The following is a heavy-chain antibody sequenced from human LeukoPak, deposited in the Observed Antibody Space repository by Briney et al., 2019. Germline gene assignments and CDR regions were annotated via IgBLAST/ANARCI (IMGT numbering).Heavy chain of an antibody. CDR1: GRSISRGGYY. CDR3: ARDPYGGNANFDY. Sequence: SQTLSLTCTVSGRSISRGGYYWGWIRQHPGKGLEWIGYIYYSGSTYYNPSLKSRVTISVDTSKNQFSLKLISVTAADTAVYYCARDPYGGNANFDYWGQGTLVTVSS. J-gene: IGHJ4*02. D-gene: IGHD4-23*01. V-gene: IGHV4-31*03. CDR2: IYYSGST.